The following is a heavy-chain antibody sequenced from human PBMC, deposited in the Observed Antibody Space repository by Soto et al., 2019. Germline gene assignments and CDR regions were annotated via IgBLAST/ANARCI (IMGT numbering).Heavy chain of an antibody. CDR1: GGTFSSYA. D-gene: IGHD3-22*01. J-gene: IGHJ3*02. CDR3: ARAGSLYYDSSGYYHAAFDI. Sequence: GASVKVSCKASGGTFSSYAISWVRQAPGQGLEWMGGIIPIFGTADYAQKFQGRVTIIADESTSTAYMELSSLRSEDTAVYYCARAGSLYYDSSGYYHAAFDIWGQGTMVTVSS. CDR2: IIPIFGTA. V-gene: IGHV1-69*13.